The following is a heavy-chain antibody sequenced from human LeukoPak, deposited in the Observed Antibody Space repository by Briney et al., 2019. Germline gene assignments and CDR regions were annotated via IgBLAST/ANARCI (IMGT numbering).Heavy chain of an antibody. CDR2: INPSGGST. Sequence: ASVKVSCKASGYTFTSYYMHWVRQAPGQGLEWMGIINPSGGSTSYAQKFQGRVTMTRDTSTGTVYMELSSLRSEDTAVYYCARGGGSSSPYYYYGMDVWGQGTTVTVSS. CDR3: ARGGGSSSPYYYYGMDV. CDR1: GYTFTSYY. V-gene: IGHV1-46*01. D-gene: IGHD6-6*01. J-gene: IGHJ6*02.